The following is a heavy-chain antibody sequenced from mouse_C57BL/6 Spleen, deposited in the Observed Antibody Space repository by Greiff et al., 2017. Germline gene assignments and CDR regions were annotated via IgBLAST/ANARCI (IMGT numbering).Heavy chain of an antibody. CDR3: ARQGYDSFFDY. Sequence: EVQLQESGGDLVKPGGSLKLSCAASGFTFSSYGMSWVRQTPDKRLEWVATISSGGSYTYYPDSVKGRFTISRDNAKNTLNLQMSSLKSEDTAMYYCARQGYDSFFDYWGQGTTLTVSS. CDR2: ISSGGSYT. CDR1: GFTFSSYG. D-gene: IGHD2-4*01. J-gene: IGHJ2*01. V-gene: IGHV5-6*01.